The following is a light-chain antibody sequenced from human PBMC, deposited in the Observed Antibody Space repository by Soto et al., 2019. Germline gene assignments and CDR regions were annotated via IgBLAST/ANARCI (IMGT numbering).Light chain of an antibody. CDR1: QTISSW. J-gene: IGKJ1*01. Sequence: DIQMTQSPSTLSGSVGDRVTITCRASQTISSWLAWYQQKPGKAPKLLIYKASTLNSGVPSRFSGSGSGTEFTLTISSLQPEDFATYYCQHYNSYSEAFGQGTKVDIK. V-gene: IGKV1-5*03. CDR3: QHYNSYSEA. CDR2: KAS.